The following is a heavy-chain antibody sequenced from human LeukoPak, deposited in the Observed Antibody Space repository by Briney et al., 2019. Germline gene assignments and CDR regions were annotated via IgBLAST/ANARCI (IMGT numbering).Heavy chain of an antibody. CDR3: ARGFSGELGV. D-gene: IGHD3-10*01. Sequence: GASVKVSCKASGYTFTDYYMHWVRQAPGQGLEWMGWVNPNSGGTKYAQKFQGRVTITRDTSISTAYMELSRLRSDDTAIYYCARGFSGELGVWGKGTTVTISP. CDR1: GYTFTDYY. V-gene: IGHV1-2*02. J-gene: IGHJ6*04. CDR2: VNPNSGGT.